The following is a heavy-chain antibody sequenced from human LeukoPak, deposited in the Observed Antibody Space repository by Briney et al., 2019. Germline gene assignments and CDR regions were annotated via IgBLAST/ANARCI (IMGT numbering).Heavy chain of an antibody. CDR1: GGTFSSYA. D-gene: IGHD1-26*01. V-gene: IGHV1-69*04. Sequence: AASVKVSCKASGGTFSSYAISWVRQAPGQGLEWMGRIIPILGIANYAQKFQGRVTITADKSTSTAYMELSSLRSEDTAVYYCARALHIVGGFGSYDYWGQGTLVTVSS. J-gene: IGHJ4*02. CDR3: ARALHIVGGFGSYDY. CDR2: IIPILGIA.